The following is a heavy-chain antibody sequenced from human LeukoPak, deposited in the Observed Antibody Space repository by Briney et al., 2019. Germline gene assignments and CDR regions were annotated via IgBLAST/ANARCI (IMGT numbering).Heavy chain of an antibody. V-gene: IGHV4-4*07. D-gene: IGHD3-10*01. CDR3: ARDRTIPGITMVRDDAFDI. CDR1: GGSISSYY. CDR2: IYTSGST. Sequence: SETLSLTCTVSGGSISSYYWSWIRQPAGKGLEWIGRIYTSGSTNYNPSLKSRVTMSVDTSKNQFSLKLSSVTAADTAVYYCARDRTIPGITMVRDDAFDIWGQGTMVTVSS. J-gene: IGHJ3*02.